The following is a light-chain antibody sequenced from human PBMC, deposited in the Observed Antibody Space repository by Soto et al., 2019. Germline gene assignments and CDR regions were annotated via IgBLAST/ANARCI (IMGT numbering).Light chain of an antibody. V-gene: IGKV3-15*01. J-gene: IGKJ1*01. CDR2: GAS. CDR3: QQYDNWPRT. CDR1: QSVSSSY. Sequence: EIALTQSPGTLSLSPGERATLSCRASQSVSSSYLAWYQQNPGQPPRLLIYGASTRATGIPARFSGSGSGTEFTLTINSLQSEDFAVYYCQQYDNWPRTFGQGTKVDI.